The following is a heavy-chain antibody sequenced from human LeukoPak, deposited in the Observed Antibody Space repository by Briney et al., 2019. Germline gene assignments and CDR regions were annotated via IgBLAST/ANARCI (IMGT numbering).Heavy chain of an antibody. D-gene: IGHD3-22*01. CDR2: IYTSGST. J-gene: IGHJ5*02. CDR3: ARDLPVSDYYDSSGYRLAWFDP. Sequence: SETLSLTCTVSGGSISSGSYYWSWIRQPAGKGLEWIGRIYTSGSTNYNPSLKSRVTISVDTSKNQFSLKLSSVTAADTAVYYCARDLPVSDYYDSSGYRLAWFDPWGQGTLVTVSS. CDR1: GGSISSGSYY. V-gene: IGHV4-61*02.